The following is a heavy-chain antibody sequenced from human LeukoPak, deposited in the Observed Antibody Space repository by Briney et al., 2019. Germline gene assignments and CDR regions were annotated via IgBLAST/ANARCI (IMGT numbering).Heavy chain of an antibody. D-gene: IGHD1-26*01. CDR2: AYYRSKWNN. Sequence: SQTLSLTCAISGDSVSTNSATWTWLRQSPSRGLEWLGRAYYRSKWNNDYAVSMKSRITINPDTSKNQFSLQLNSVTPEDTAVYYCARLVGASWFDSWGQGTLVTVSS. CDR3: ARLVGASWFDS. V-gene: IGHV6-1*01. CDR1: GDSVSTNSAT. J-gene: IGHJ5*01.